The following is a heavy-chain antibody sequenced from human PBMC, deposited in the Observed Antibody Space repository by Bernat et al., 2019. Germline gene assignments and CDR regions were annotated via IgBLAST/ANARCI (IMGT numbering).Heavy chain of an antibody. CDR3: TRRYSGRGFDY. J-gene: IGHJ4*02. Sequence: QLQLQESGPGLVKPSETLSLTCTVSGGSISSSSYYWGWIRQPPGKGLEWIGSIYYSGTTYYNPSLKSRVTISVDTSKNQFSLRLSSVTAADTAVYYCTRRYSGRGFDYWGQGTLVTVSS. CDR2: IYYSGTT. D-gene: IGHD3-9*01. V-gene: IGHV4-39*01. CDR1: GGSISSSSYY.